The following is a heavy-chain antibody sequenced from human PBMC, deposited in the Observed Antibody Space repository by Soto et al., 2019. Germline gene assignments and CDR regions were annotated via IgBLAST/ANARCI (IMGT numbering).Heavy chain of an antibody. J-gene: IGHJ4*02. V-gene: IGHV3-7*01. CDR3: SRSLDS. CDR2: INPDGSEK. Sequence: GGSLRLSCAASEFTFSSFWMDWVRQAPGKGLEWVANINPDGSEKHYVDSVKGRFTISRDNAKNSVYLQMSSLTAEDSALYYCSRSLDSWGQGTRVTVSS. CDR1: EFTFSSFW.